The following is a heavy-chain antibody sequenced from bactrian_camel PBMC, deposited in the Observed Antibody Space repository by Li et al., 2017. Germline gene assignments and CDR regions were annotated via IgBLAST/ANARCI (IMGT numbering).Heavy chain of an antibody. J-gene: IGHJ6*01. CDR2: VDSDGNA. CDR3: ATRRYCTSMSPAAFGY. D-gene: IGHD1*01. V-gene: IGHV3S53*01. Sequence: GGSVQAGGSLRLSCAVSGYTYSTDCMGWFRQAPGKEREGVAVVDSDGNAVYADSVKGRFTISKDNAKNIVYLQMNSLKVEDTAMYYCATRRYCTSMSPAAFGYWGQGTQVTVS. CDR1: GYTYSTDC.